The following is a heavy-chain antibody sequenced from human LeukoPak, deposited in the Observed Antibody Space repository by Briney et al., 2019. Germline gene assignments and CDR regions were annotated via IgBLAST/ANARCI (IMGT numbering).Heavy chain of an antibody. D-gene: IGHD6-13*01. V-gene: IGHV1-8*01. J-gene: IGHJ4*02. CDR1: GYTFTSYD. CDR2: MNPNSGNT. Sequence: GASVKVSCKASGYTFTSYDINWVRQATGQGLEWMGWMNPNSGNTGYAQKFQGRVIMTGNPSISTAYMELSSLRSEDTAVYYCARAIEYGSSWAYWGQGTRVTVSS. CDR3: ARAIEYGSSWAY.